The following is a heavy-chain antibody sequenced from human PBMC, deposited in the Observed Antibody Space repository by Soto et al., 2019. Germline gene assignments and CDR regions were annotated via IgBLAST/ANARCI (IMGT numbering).Heavy chain of an antibody. Sequence: PSETRSRTCAFSVGSISSISYYWGCIRQPPGKGLEWIGSIYYSGSTYYNPSLKSRVTISVDTSKNQFSLKLSSVTAADTAVYYCARPDRGALGAFDIWGQGTMVTVSS. CDR2: IYYSGST. V-gene: IGHV4-39*01. CDR3: ARPDRGALGAFDI. D-gene: IGHD3-10*01. J-gene: IGHJ3*02. CDR1: VGSISSISYY.